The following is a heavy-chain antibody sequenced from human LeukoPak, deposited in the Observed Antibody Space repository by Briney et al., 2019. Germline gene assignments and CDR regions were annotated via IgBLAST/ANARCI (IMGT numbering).Heavy chain of an antibody. D-gene: IGHD3-9*01. CDR1: GFTFSSYA. CDR3: AKGPAAYDILTGYVYYYGMDV. Sequence: GGSLRPSCAASGFTFSSYAIRSVRHAPGKWLEWVSAISGRGGSTYYADSVKGRFTISRENSKNTLYLQMNSLRAEDTAVYYCAKGPAAYDILTGYVYYYGMDVWGQGTTVTVSS. V-gene: IGHV3-23*01. J-gene: IGHJ6*02. CDR2: ISGRGGST.